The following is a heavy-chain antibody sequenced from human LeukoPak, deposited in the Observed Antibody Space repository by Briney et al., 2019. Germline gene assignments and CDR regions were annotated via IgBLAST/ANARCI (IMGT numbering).Heavy chain of an antibody. Sequence: GGSLRLSCAASEFTFSNYAMSWVRQTPGEGLEWVSAISGGGDSTYYADSVNGRFTISRDNSKNTLYLQMNSLRGEDTALYCCAKVAGSSGWYGGNAFDIWGQGTMVTVSS. CDR1: EFTFSNYA. V-gene: IGHV3-23*01. D-gene: IGHD6-19*01. J-gene: IGHJ3*02. CDR2: ISGGGDST. CDR3: AKVAGSSGWYGGNAFDI.